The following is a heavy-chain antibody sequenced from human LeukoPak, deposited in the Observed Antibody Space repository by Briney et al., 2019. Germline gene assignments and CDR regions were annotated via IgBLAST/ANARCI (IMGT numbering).Heavy chain of an antibody. CDR3: ARDRYGDYFDY. Sequence: PGGSLRLSCAASGFTFSDAWMSWVRQAPGKGLEWVSVIYSGGSTDYADSVKGRFTISRDNSKNTLYLQMNSLRAEDTAVYYCARDRYGDYFDYWGQGTRVTVSS. CDR1: GFTFSDAW. D-gene: IGHD4-17*01. V-gene: IGHV3-66*01. J-gene: IGHJ4*02. CDR2: IYSGGST.